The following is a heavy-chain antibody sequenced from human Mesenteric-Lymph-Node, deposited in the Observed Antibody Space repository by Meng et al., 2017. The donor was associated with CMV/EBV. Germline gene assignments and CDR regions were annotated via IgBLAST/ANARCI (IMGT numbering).Heavy chain of an antibody. J-gene: IGHJ4*02. D-gene: IGHD6-6*01. CDR3: ARGGVSSHSLDY. Sequence: SETLSLTCTVSGGSISSSSYYWGWIRQPPGKGLEWIGSIYYSGSTYYNPFLKSRVTISVDTSKNQFSLKLSSVTAADTAVYYCARGGVSSHSLDYWGQGTLVTVSS. V-gene: IGHV4-39*07. CDR2: IYYSGST. CDR1: GGSISSSSYY.